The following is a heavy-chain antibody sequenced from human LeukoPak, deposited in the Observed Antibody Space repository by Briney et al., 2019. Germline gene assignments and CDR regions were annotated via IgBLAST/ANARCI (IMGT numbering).Heavy chain of an antibody. J-gene: IGHJ3*02. Sequence: PGRSLRLSCVASGFTFSSYAMHWVRQAPGKGLEWAAVISYDGSNKYYADSVKGRFTISRDNSKNTLYLQMNSLRAEGTAVYYCARAYYSDAFDIWGQGTMVTVSS. D-gene: IGHD3-10*01. CDR3: ARAYYSDAFDI. CDR2: ISYDGSNK. V-gene: IGHV3-30-3*01. CDR1: GFTFSSYA.